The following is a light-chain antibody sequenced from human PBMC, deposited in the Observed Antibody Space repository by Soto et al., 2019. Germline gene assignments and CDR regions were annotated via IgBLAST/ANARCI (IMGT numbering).Light chain of an antibody. CDR3: SSYTDTNTYV. CDR1: SSDVENYRL. CDR2: EAT. V-gene: IGLV2-23*01. Sequence: QSALAQPASVSGSPGQSITISCPGTSSDVENYRLISWYQHHPGKVPKVVIFEATKRPSGVSTRFSGSKSGNTASLTISGLQAEDEADYYCSSYTDTNTYVFGSGTKVTVL. J-gene: IGLJ1*01.